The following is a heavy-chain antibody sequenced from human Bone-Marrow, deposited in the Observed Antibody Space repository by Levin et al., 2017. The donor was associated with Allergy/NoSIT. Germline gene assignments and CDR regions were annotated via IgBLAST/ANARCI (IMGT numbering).Heavy chain of an antibody. CDR2: VDSDGGNT. D-gene: IGHD1-26*01. Sequence: AGGSLRLSCAASGFNFGIYWMHWVRQAPGKGLMWVARVDSDGGNTNYAHSVKGRFTISRDNAKNTLYLQMNSLSAEDTAVYYCARPKYSGSYDFWGQGALVAVSS. CDR3: ARPKYSGSYDF. J-gene: IGHJ4*02. V-gene: IGHV3-74*01. CDR1: GFNFGIYW.